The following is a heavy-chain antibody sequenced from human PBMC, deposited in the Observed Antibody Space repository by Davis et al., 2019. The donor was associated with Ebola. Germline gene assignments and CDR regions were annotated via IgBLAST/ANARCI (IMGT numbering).Heavy chain of an antibody. CDR3: ARGSGWYREYYFDY. J-gene: IGHJ4*02. CDR2: LSYIGINE. CDR1: GFRFGSYA. V-gene: IGHV3-30*01. D-gene: IGHD6-19*01. Sequence: GESLMLSCAASGFRFGSYAMYWVRQAPGKGLEWVASLSYIGINEYYADSVKGRFTISRDNSKNTLYLQMNSLKPDDTALYYCARGSGWYREYYFDYWGLGTLVTVSS.